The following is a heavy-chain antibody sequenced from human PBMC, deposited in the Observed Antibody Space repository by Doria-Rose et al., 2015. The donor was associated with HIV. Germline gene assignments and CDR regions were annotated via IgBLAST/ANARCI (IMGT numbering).Heavy chain of an antibody. CDR2: IYSDDER. CDR1: GVSLSSPGMG. D-gene: IGHD6-13*01. Sequence: SGPVLVKPTETLTLTCTVSGVSLSSPGMGVSWIRQPPGKALEWLANIYSDDERSYKTSLKSRLTISRGTSNSQVVLTMTDMGPVDTATYYCARIKSSRWYHKYYFDFWGQGTLVIVSA. CDR3: ARIKSSRWYHKYYFDF. J-gene: IGHJ4*02. V-gene: IGHV2-26*01.